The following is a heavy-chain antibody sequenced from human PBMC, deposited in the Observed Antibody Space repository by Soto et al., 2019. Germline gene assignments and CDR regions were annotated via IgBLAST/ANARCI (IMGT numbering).Heavy chain of an antibody. CDR3: ARDLSQQLARYYYYGMDV. D-gene: IGHD6-13*01. V-gene: IGHV3-30*09. CDR2: ISYDGSNK. Sequence: QVQLVESGGGVVQPGRSLRLSCAASGFTFSSYAMHWVRQAPGKGLEWVAVISYDGSNKYYADSVKGRFAISRDNSKNTLYRQMNSLRAEDTAVYYGARDLSQQLARYYYYGMDVWGQGTTVTVSS. CDR1: GFTFSSYA. J-gene: IGHJ6*02.